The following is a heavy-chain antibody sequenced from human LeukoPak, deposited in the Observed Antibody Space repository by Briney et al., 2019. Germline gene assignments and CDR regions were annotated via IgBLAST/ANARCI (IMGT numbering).Heavy chain of an antibody. CDR1: GYSISSGYY. CDR2: IYHSGST. J-gene: IGHJ5*02. Sequence: PSETLSLICTVSGYSISSGYYWGWIRQPPGKGLEWIGSIYHSGSTYYNPSLKSRVAISVDTSKNQFSLKLSSVTAADTAVYYCARGRKGYCSSTSCYTNWFDPWGQGTLVTVSS. V-gene: IGHV4-38-2*02. CDR3: ARGRKGYCSSTSCYTNWFDP. D-gene: IGHD2-2*02.